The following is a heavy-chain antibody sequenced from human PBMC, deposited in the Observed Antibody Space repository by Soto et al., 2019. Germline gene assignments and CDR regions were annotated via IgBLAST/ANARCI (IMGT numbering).Heavy chain of an antibody. CDR1: GFTFSDHY. D-gene: IGHD3-10*01. CDR2: TRNKANSYTT. Sequence: EVQLVESGGGLVQPGGSLRLSCVASGFTFSDHYMDWVRQAPGKGLEWVGRTRNKANSYTTEYAASVRGRFTISRDDSKNSLYLQMNSLKTEDTAVYYCDRTFYASGSYSLDYWGQGTLVTVSS. CDR3: DRTFYASGSYSLDY. J-gene: IGHJ4*02. V-gene: IGHV3-72*01.